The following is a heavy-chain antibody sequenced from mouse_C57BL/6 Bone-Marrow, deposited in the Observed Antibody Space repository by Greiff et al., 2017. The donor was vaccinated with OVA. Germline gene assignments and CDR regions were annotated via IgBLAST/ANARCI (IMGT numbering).Heavy chain of an antibody. V-gene: IGHV1-81*01. D-gene: IGHD1-1*01. Sequence: VQGVESGAELARPGASVKLSCKASGYTFTSYGISWVKQRTGQGLEWIGEIYPRSGNTYYNEKFKGKATLTADKSSSTAYMELRSLTSEDSAVYFCAAVVAFYWYFDVWGTGTTVTVSS. CDR1: GYTFTSYG. CDR2: IYPRSGNT. J-gene: IGHJ1*03. CDR3: AAVVAFYWYFDV.